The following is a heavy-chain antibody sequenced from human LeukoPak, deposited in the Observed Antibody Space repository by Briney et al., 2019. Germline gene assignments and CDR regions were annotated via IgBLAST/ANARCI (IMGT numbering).Heavy chain of an antibody. V-gene: IGHV3-30*04. CDR3: ARDPARRRDSWYGAFDI. CDR1: GFTFSSYA. J-gene: IGHJ3*02. Sequence: GRSLRLSCAASGFTFSSYAMHWVRQAPGKGLEWVAVISYDGSNKYYADSVKGRFTISRDNSKNTLYLQMNSLRAEDTAVYYCARDPARRRDSWYGAFDIWGQGTMVTVSS. CDR2: ISYDGSNK. D-gene: IGHD6-13*01.